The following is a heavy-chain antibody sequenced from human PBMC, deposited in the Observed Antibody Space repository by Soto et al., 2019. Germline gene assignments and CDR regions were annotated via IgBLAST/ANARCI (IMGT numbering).Heavy chain of an antibody. V-gene: IGHV3-74*01. CDR3: ARATGDCSSAVCFWEGYDYYGMDV. CDR1: GFTFRSYW. CDR2: INSDETNT. D-gene: IGHD2-2*01. Sequence: GGPLRLSFTASGFTFRSYWMPWVRQVPGKGPVWVSRINSDETNTGNADSVKGRFTISRDSAKNMECLPINRRRAEDTAVYYWARATGDCSSAVCFWEGYDYYGMDVWGQGTTVTVSS. J-gene: IGHJ6*02.